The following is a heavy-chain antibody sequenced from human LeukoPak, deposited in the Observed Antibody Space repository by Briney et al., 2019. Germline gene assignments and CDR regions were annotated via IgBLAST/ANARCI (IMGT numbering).Heavy chain of an antibody. CDR1: GFTFSNYG. CDR2: IWYDGSNK. Sequence: PGRSLRLSCAASGFTFSNYGMHCVRQAPGKGLEWVAVIWYDGSNKYYADSVKGRFTISRDNSKNTLYLQINSLRAEDTAVYYCARDPIAAVRFDYWGQGTLVTVSS. V-gene: IGHV3-33*01. D-gene: IGHD6-13*01. CDR3: ARDPIAAVRFDY. J-gene: IGHJ4*02.